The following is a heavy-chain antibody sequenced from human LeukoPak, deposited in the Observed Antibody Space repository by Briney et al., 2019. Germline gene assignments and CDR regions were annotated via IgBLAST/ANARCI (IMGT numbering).Heavy chain of an antibody. V-gene: IGHV3-30*18. CDR3: AKPLGVTTPMDGFDY. CDR2: ISFDGRNK. Sequence: PGRSLRLSCAASGFTFSTYGMHWVRQAPGKGLEWVALISFDGRNKYYADSVKGRFTISRDNSKITLYLQMNSLRTEDTAVYYCAKPLGVTTPMDGFDYWGQGTLVTVSS. CDR1: GFTFSTYG. J-gene: IGHJ4*02. D-gene: IGHD5-18*01.